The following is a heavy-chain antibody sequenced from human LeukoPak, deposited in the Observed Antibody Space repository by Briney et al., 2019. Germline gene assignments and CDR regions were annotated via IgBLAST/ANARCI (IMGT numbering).Heavy chain of an antibody. CDR1: GYSISSGYY. CDR2: IYHSGST. D-gene: IGHD3-22*01. J-gene: IGHJ3*02. V-gene: IGHV4-38-2*01. CDR3: ARHAVGYYYDRSGYYSAFDI. Sequence: SETPSLTCAVSGYSISSGYYWGWIRQPPGKGLEWIGNIYHSGSTYYNPSLKSRVTISVDTSKNLFSLKLSSVTAADTAVYYCARHAVGYYYDRSGYYSAFDIWGQGTMVTVSS.